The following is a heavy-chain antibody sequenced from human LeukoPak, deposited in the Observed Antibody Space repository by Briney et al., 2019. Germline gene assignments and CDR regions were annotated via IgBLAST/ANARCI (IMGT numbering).Heavy chain of an antibody. D-gene: IGHD3-10*01. Sequence: GGSLRLSCVASGFAFSSYWMSWVHQAPGKGPEWVANIKGDGSDKYYLDSLKGRFTVSRDNAKNSLYLQVNSLRGDDTAVYYCARPFGSGTYYHFDLWGQGTLVTVSS. CDR3: ARPFGSGTYYHFDL. V-gene: IGHV3-7*04. CDR2: IKGDGSDK. CDR1: GFAFSSYW. J-gene: IGHJ4*02.